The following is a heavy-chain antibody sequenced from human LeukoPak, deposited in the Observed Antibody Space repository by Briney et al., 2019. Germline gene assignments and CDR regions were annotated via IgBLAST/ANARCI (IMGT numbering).Heavy chain of an antibody. V-gene: IGHV4-39*01. CDR2: VSYSGKA. CDR1: GDMITTDNYY. Sequence: PSETLSLTCAISGDMITTDNYYCGWVRQTPGEGLGWIGCVSYSGKAFYNPSRRSRVTISVDTSNNQFSLTLTSMTAADTAVYYSASPPGHSTSYQSYLKSWGQGSQVTASS. D-gene: IGHD2-2*01. J-gene: IGHJ4*03. CDR3: ASPPGHSTSYQSYLKS.